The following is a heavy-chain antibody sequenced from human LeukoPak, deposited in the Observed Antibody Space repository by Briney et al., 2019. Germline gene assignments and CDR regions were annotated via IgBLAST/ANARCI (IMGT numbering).Heavy chain of an antibody. CDR3: ARGHLWLQN. Sequence: PGGSLRLSCAASGFTFSSYWMTWVRQAPGEGLEWVASINQDGSEKYYVDSVKGRFIISRDNAKSSLYLQMDSLRAEETAVYHCARGHLWLQNWGQGTLVTVSS. CDR2: INQDGSEK. CDR1: GFTFSSYW. V-gene: IGHV3-7*03. J-gene: IGHJ4*02. D-gene: IGHD3-3*02.